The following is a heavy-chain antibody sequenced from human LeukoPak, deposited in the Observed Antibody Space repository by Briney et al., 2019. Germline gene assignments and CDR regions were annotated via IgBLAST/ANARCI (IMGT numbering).Heavy chain of an antibody. J-gene: IGHJ3*02. CDR2: IYPGDSDT. Sequence: GESLKISCQGSGYSFTNYWIAWVRQMPGKGLEWMGIIYPGDSDTRYSPSFQGQVTISADKSISTAYLQWSSLKASDTAIYYCARQYSGSYFGAFDIWGQGTMVTVFS. CDR1: GYSFTNYW. V-gene: IGHV5-51*01. CDR3: ARQYSGSYFGAFDI. D-gene: IGHD1-26*01.